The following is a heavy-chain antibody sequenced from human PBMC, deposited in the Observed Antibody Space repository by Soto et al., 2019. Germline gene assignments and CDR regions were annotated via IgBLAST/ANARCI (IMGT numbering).Heavy chain of an antibody. CDR1: GGSISSSSYY. CDR2: IYYSGST. D-gene: IGHD6-13*01. V-gene: IGHV4-39*01. J-gene: IGHJ5*02. CDR3: ASIAAPSLDWFDP. Sequence: SETLSLTCTVSGGSISSSSYYWGWIRQPPGKGLEWIGSIYYSGSTYYNPSLKSRVTIPVDTSKNQFSLKLSSVTAADTAVYYCASIAAPSLDWFDPWGQGTLVTVSS.